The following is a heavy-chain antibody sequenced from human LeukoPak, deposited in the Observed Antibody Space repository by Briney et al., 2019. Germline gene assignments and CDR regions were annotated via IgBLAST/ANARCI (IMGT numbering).Heavy chain of an antibody. V-gene: IGHV3-66*01. D-gene: IGHD3-3*01. CDR1: GFTVSSNY. CDR3: ARDLRFLEWLLPKTNYYYGMDV. CDR2: IYSGGST. J-gene: IGHJ6*02. Sequence: GSLRLSCAASGFTVSSNYMSWVRQAPGKGLEWVSVIYSGGSTYYADSVKGRFTISRDNSKNTLYLQMNSLRAEDTAVYYCARDLRFLEWLLPKTNYYYGMDVWGQGTTVTVSS.